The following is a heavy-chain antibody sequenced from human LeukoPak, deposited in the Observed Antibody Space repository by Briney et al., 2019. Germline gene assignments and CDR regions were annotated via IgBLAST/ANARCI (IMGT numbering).Heavy chain of an antibody. CDR1: GFTFRSYW. Sequence: GGSLRLSCVASGFTFRSYWMHWVRQDPGKGLVWVSRINPDGSVTGYADSVKGRFTVSRDNAKNTLYLQMNSLRAEDTAIYYCTRNFDYGDYLWGQGTLVTVSS. CDR3: TRNFDYGDYL. J-gene: IGHJ5*02. CDR2: INPDGSVT. D-gene: IGHD4-17*01. V-gene: IGHV3-74*01.